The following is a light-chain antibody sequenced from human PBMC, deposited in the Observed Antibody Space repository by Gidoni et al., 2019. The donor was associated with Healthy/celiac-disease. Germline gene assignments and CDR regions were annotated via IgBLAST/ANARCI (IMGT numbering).Light chain of an antibody. CDR1: QSISSY. CDR2: AAS. CDR3: QQSYSTPRT. J-gene: IGKJ1*01. V-gene: IGKV1-39*01. Sequence: DIQMTQSPSSQSASVGDRVTITCRASQSISSYLNWYQQKPGKAPKLLIYAASSLQSGVPSRFSGSGSGTDVTLTISSLQPEDFATYYCQQSYSTPRTFGQGTKVEIK.